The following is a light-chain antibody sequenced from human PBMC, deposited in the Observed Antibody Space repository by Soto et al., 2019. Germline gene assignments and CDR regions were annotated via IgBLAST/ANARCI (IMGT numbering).Light chain of an antibody. V-gene: IGLV2-14*01. CDR1: MRDVGAYNL. CDR3: SAYTARSPLV. J-gene: IGLJ3*02. CDR2: EVR. Sequence: QSVLTQPASVSGSAGQSITISCSGTMRDVGAYNLVSWYQQRPGTAPKLIIYEVRNRPSGISSRFSGSRSGNKASLTISGLQSEDEGDYYCSAYTARSPLVFGGGTKLTVL.